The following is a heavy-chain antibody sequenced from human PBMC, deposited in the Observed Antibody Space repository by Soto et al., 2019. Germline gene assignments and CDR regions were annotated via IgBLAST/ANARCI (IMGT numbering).Heavy chain of an antibody. CDR2: FDPEDGET. D-gene: IGHD3-16*02. J-gene: IGHJ4*02. Sequence: ASVKVSCKVSGYTLTELSMHWVRQAPGKGLEWMGGFDPEDGETIYAQKFQGRVTMTEDTSTDTAYMELSSLRSEDTAVYYCATYFYDYIWGSYRFDYWGQGTLVTVSS. CDR3: ATYFYDYIWGSYRFDY. V-gene: IGHV1-24*01. CDR1: GYTLTELS.